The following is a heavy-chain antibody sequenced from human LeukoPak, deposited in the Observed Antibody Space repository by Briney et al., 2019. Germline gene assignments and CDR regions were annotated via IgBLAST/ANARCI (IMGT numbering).Heavy chain of an antibody. D-gene: IGHD3-16*02. V-gene: IGHV3-21*01. J-gene: IGHJ4*02. CDR2: ISSSSSYI. CDR3: ARDKRSGYYDYVWGSYRLYYFDY. Sequence: PGGSLRLSCAASGFTFSSYSMNWVRQAPGKGLEWVSSISSSSSYIYYADSVKGRFTISRDNAKNSLYLQMNSLRAEDTAVYYCARDKRSGYYDYVWGSYRLYYFDYWGQGTLVTVSS. CDR1: GFTFSSYS.